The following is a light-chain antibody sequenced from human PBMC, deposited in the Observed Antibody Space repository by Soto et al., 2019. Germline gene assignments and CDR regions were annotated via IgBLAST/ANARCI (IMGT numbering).Light chain of an antibody. CDR2: EGT. J-gene: IGLJ1*01. V-gene: IGLV2-23*01. CDR1: SSDFGGYSSDVGSYSL. CDR3: CSYASSSTSLYV. Sequence: QSALTQPASVSGSPGQSITISCTGTSSDFGGYSSDVGSYSLVSWYRQLPGKAPQLIIYEGTKRPSGVSLRFSGTKSGNTASLTISGLQAEDEADYYCCSYASSSTSLYVFGTGTKLTVL.